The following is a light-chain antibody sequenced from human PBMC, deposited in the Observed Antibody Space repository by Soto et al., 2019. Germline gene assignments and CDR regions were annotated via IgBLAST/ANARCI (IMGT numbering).Light chain of an antibody. CDR2: GAS. Sequence: ETLLTQSPATLSLSPGERATLSCMASQSINNDLAWYQHKPGQAPRLLIYGASTRAIGVPARFSGSGSGTEFTLTISSLEPEDFAVYYCQQRSNWPRITFGQGTRLE. V-gene: IGKV3-11*01. CDR3: QQRSNWPRIT. CDR1: QSINND. J-gene: IGKJ5*01.